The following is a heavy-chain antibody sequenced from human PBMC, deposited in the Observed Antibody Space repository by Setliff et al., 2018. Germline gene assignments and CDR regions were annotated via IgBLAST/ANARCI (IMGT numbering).Heavy chain of an antibody. D-gene: IGHD1-7*01. Sequence: LRLSCAASGFTVSTYAMSWVRQAPGKGLECVSTIYSGDRNTFYTDSVKGRFTIFRDGSKNTLFLQMTSLRAEDTAVYYCAKPQVELRWGFESWGQGTPVTVSS. CDR1: GFTVSTYA. CDR2: IYSGDRNT. V-gene: IGHV3-23*03. CDR3: AKPQVELRWGFES. J-gene: IGHJ4*02.